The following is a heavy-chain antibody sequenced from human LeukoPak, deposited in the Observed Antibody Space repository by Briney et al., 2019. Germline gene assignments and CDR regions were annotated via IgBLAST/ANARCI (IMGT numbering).Heavy chain of an antibody. CDR2: INTNTGNP. V-gene: IGHV7-4-1*02. CDR1: GYTFTSYA. Sequence: ASVKVSCKASGYTFTSYAMNWVRQAPGQGLEWMGWINTNTGNPTYAQGFTGRFVFSLDTSVSTAYLQISSLKAEDAAVYYCARDPYQLLGPYYFDYWGQGTLVTVSS. J-gene: IGHJ4*02. CDR3: ARDPYQLLGPYYFDY. D-gene: IGHD2-2*01.